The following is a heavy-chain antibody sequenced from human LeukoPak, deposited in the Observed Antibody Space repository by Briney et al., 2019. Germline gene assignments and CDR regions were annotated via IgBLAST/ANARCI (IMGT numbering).Heavy chain of an antibody. Sequence: PSETLSLICTVSGVSISHYYWTWNRQPAGGGLEWIGRIDTSGSTNYNPSLQSRVTMSSDTSNNQFSLNLMSVDATDTAVYYCARGQWQIDYWGQGVLVTVSP. CDR1: GVSISHYY. CDR2: IDTSGST. J-gene: IGHJ4*02. V-gene: IGHV4-4*07. CDR3: ARGQWQIDY. D-gene: IGHD6-19*01.